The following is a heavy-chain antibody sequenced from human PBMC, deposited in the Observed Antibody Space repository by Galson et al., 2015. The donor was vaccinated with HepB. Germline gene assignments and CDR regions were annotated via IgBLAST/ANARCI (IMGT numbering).Heavy chain of an antibody. V-gene: IGHV5-51*01. CDR2: IYPGDSDT. D-gene: IGHD2-21*01. CDR1: GYSFTSYW. J-gene: IGHJ3*02. Sequence: QSGAEVKKPGESLRISCKGSGYSFTSYWISWVRQMPGKGLEWMGIIYPGDSDTRYSPSFQGQVTISADKSISTAYLQWSSLKASDTAMYYCARRGSCGGGGDCYSRAFDIWGQGTMVTVSS. CDR3: ARRGSCGGGGDCYSRAFDI.